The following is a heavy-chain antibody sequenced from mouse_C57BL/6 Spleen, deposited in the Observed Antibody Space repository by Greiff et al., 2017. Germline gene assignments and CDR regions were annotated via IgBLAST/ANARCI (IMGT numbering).Heavy chain of an antibody. D-gene: IGHD2-2*01. Sequence: QVQLQQSGPELVKPGASVKISCKASGYAFSSSWMNWVKQRPGKGLEWIGRIYPGDGDTNYNGKFKGKATLTADKSSSTAYMQLSSLTSEDSAVYFCASEGGYDGGYFDYWGQGTTLTVSS. CDR2: IYPGDGDT. CDR1: GYAFSSSW. J-gene: IGHJ2*01. V-gene: IGHV1-82*01. CDR3: ASEGGYDGGYFDY.